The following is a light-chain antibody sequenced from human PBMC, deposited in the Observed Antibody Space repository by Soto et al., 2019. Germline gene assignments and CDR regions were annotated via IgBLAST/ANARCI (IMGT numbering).Light chain of an antibody. CDR3: QQYGSSSWT. CDR1: KSVSSSY. J-gene: IGKJ1*01. V-gene: IGKV3-20*01. CDR2: GAS. Sequence: EIVLTQSPGTLSLSPGERATLSCRASKSVSSSYLAWYQQKPGQAPRLRIYGASSRPTGIPDRFSGSGSGTDFTLTISRLEPEDFTVYYCQQYGSSSWTFGQGTKVKLK.